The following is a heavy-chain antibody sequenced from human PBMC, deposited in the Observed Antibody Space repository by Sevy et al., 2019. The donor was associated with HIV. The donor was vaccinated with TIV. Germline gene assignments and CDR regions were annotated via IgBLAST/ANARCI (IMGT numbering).Heavy chain of an antibody. CDR1: GGSISSGSYY. Sequence: SETLSLTCTVSGGSISSGSYYWSWIRQPAGKGLEWIGRIYTSGSTNYNPSLKSRVTISVYTSKNQFSLKLSSVTAADTAVYYCARGGSTWAGWFDPWGQGTLVTVSS. V-gene: IGHV4-61*02. CDR2: IYTSGST. CDR3: ARGGSTWAGWFDP. J-gene: IGHJ5*02. D-gene: IGHD2-2*01.